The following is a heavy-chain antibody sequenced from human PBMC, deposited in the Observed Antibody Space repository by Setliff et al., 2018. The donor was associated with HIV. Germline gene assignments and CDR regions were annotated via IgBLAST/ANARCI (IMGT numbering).Heavy chain of an antibody. CDR2: ISYDGSNK. CDR1: GFTFSNYA. V-gene: IGHV3-30-3*01. Sequence: GSLRLSCAASGFTFSNYAMHWVRQAPGKGLEWVAVISYDGSNKYHADSVKGRFTISRDNSKNTLYLQMNSLRAEDTAVYYCASFYNFWSGYYKWGQGTLVTVSS. D-gene: IGHD3-3*01. J-gene: IGHJ4*02. CDR3: ASFYNFWSGYYK.